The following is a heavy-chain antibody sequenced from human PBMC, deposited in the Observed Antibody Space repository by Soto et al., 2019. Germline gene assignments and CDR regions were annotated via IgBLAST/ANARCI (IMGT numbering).Heavy chain of an antibody. CDR1: GFTFSSYA. CDR3: ANVPILITSNDCFDY. CDR2: ISGSGGST. J-gene: IGHJ4*02. V-gene: IGHV3-23*01. Sequence: PGGSLRLSCAASGFTFSSYAMSWVRQAPGKGLEWVSAISGSGGSTYYADSVKGRFTISRDNSKNTLYLQMNSLRAEDTAVYYCANVPILITSNDCFDYWGQGTLVTVSS. D-gene: IGHD3-10*01.